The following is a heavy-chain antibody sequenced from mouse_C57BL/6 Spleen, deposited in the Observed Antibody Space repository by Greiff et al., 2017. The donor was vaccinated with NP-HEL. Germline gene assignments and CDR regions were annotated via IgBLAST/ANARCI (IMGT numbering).Heavy chain of an antibody. CDR1: GYTFTSYC. Sequence: VHLQQPGPELVKPAPSLKLSCKASGYTFTSYCMHWVKQTPGQVLEWIANINPSNCGTNYNEKFKSKATLTVDKSSSTAYMQLSSLTSEDSAVYYCARSGVLLRRCFDVWGTGAGVTVS. D-gene: IGHD1-1*01. V-gene: IGHV1-53*01. CDR3: ARSGVLLRRCFDV. J-gene: IGHJ1*03. CDR2: INPSNCGT.